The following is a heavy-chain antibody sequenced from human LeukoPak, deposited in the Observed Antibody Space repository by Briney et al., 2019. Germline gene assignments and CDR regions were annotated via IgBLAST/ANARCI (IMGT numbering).Heavy chain of an antibody. Sequence: SETLSLTCTVSGGSFSSYYWSWIRQPAGKGLEWIGRIYTSGSTNYNPSLKSRVTMSVDTSKNQFSLKLSSVTAADTAVYYCAREHSSGWNGVYYYYMDVWGKGTTVTVSS. D-gene: IGHD6-19*01. CDR1: GGSFSSYY. CDR2: IYTSGST. J-gene: IGHJ6*03. V-gene: IGHV4-4*07. CDR3: AREHSSGWNGVYYYYMDV.